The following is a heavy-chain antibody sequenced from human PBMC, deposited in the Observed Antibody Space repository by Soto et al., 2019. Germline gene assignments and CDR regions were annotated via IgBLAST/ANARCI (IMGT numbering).Heavy chain of an antibody. CDR2: IWYDGSNK. CDR3: AREGDRVTVSYYYYGMDV. J-gene: IGHJ6*02. CDR1: GFTFSSYG. V-gene: IGHV3-33*01. Sequence: QVQLVESGGGVVQPGRSLRLSCAASGFTFSSYGMHWVRQAPGKGLEGVAVIWYDGSNKYYADAVKGRFTISRDNSKNTLYLQMNSLRAEDTAVYYCAREGDRVTVSYYYYGMDVWGQGTTVTVSS. D-gene: IGHD2-21*02.